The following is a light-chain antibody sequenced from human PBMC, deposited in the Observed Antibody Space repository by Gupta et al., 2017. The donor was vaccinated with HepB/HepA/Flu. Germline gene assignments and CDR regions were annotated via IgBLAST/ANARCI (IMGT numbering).Light chain of an antibody. J-gene: IGKJ1*01. CDR3: QQSYSTPRT. CDR1: QSSSSY. V-gene: IGKV1-39*01. Sequence: DIQMTQSLSSLSASVGGRDTITCRASQSSSSYLDWYQQKPGKAPKLLIYAASSLQSGVPARFSGSGSGTDFTLTISSLQPEDFATYYCQQSYSTPRTFGQGTKVEVK. CDR2: AAS.